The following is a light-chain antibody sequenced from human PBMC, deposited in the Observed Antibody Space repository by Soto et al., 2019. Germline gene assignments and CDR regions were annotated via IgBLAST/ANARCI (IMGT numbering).Light chain of an antibody. CDR3: QQYGYSTIP. V-gene: IGKV3-20*01. CDR1: QSVSSSH. Sequence: ELVLTQYPGILSLSPGESATLSCRASQSVSSSHLAWYKHQPGQAPRLLIYAASSRATGSPARFSGGGYGKDFTLTISRLEPEEGAVDECQQYGYSTIPFCPETRLEI. J-gene: IGKJ5*01. CDR2: AAS.